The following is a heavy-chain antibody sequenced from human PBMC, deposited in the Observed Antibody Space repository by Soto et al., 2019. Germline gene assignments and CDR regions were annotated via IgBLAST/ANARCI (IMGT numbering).Heavy chain of an antibody. CDR1: GFTFSSYE. CDR2: ISSSGSTI. D-gene: IGHD7-27*01. J-gene: IGHJ6*02. Sequence: GGSLRLSCAASGFTFSSYEMNWVRQAPGKGLEWVSYISSSGSTIYYADSVKGRFTISRDNAKNSLYLQMNSLRAEDTAVYYCARVDPRLGYGMDVWGQGTTVTVSS. CDR3: ARVDPRLGYGMDV. V-gene: IGHV3-48*03.